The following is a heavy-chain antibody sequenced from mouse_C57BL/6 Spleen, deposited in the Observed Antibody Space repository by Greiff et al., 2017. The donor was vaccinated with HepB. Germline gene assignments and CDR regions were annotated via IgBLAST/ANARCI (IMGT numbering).Heavy chain of an antibody. D-gene: IGHD1-3*01. Sequence: EVKVVESGGGLVKPGGSLKLSCAASGFTFSSYAMSWVRQTPEKRLEWVATISDGGSYTYYPDNVKGRFTISRDNAKNNLYLQMSHLKSEDTAMYYCARGKGGYYYAMDYWGQGTSVTVSS. V-gene: IGHV5-4*03. CDR1: GFTFSSYA. CDR3: ARGKGGYYYAMDY. J-gene: IGHJ4*01. CDR2: ISDGGSYT.